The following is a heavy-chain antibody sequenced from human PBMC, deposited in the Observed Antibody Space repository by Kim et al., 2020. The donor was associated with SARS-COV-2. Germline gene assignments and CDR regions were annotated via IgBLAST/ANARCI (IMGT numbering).Heavy chain of an antibody. J-gene: IGHJ6*02. CDR3: ARPRYSGSYENNGMDV. CDR2: IYYSGST. D-gene: IGHD1-26*01. V-gene: IGHV4-39*01. CDR1: GGSISSSSYY. Sequence: SETLSLTCTVSGGSISSSSYYWGWIRQPPGKGLEWIGSIYYSGSTYYNPSLKSRVTISVDTSKNQFSLKLSSVTAADTAVYYCARPRYSGSYENNGMDVWGQGTTVTVSS.